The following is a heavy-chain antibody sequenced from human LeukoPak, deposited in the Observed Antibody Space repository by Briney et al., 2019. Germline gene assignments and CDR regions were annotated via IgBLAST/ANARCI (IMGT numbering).Heavy chain of an antibody. D-gene: IGHD3-22*01. V-gene: IGHV3-23*01. CDR2: ISGSGGST. CDR1: GFTFSSYA. Sequence: GGSLRLSCAASGFTFSSYAMSWVRQAPGKGLEWVSAISGSGGSTYYADSVKGGFTIYRDNSKNKLYVQMNSLRAEDTAVYYCAKDGRDSSGYRFDYWGQGTLVTVSS. CDR3: AKDGRDSSGYRFDY. J-gene: IGHJ4*02.